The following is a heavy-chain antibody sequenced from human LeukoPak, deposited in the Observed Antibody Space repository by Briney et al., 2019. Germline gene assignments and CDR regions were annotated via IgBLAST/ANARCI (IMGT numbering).Heavy chain of an antibody. CDR1: GFTFDDYG. CDR2: INWNGGST. J-gene: IGHJ6*03. D-gene: IGHD2-15*01. V-gene: IGHV3-20*04. CDR3: GGGGGGDYYYYYYMDV. Sequence: PGGSLRLSCAASGFTFDDYGMSWVRQAPGKGLEWVSGINWNGGSTGYADSVKGRFTISRDHAKDSLYLQMNSLRAEDPALYYWGGGGGGDYYYYYYMDVWGKGTTVTVSS.